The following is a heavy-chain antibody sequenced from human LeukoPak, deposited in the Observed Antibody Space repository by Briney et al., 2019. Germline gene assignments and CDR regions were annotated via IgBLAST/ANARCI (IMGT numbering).Heavy chain of an antibody. CDR2: IRYDGSNK. CDR1: GFTFNSYW. Sequence: GGSLRLSCAASGFTFNSYWMSWVRQAPGKGLEWVAFIRYDGSNKYYADSVKGRFTISRDNSKNTLYLQMNSLKAEDTAVYYCAKDSVVVVAAPGYFDLWGRGTLVTVSS. J-gene: IGHJ2*01. V-gene: IGHV3-30*02. CDR3: AKDSVVVVAAPGYFDL. D-gene: IGHD2-15*01.